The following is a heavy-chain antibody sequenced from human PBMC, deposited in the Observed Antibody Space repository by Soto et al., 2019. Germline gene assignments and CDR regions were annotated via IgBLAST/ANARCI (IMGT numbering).Heavy chain of an antibody. CDR3: ARDSGEWELLRVAYNYDMDV. V-gene: IGHV4-31*03. Sequence: QVRLQESGPGLVRPSQTLSLTCTVSGDSISTGGNYWSWIRQHPGKGLEWIGYIDYSGNTYYNPSLQSRVTVSLDTSENQFSLHLRSVTAADTAVYYCARDSGEWELLRVAYNYDMDVWGQGTPVTVSS. D-gene: IGHD1-26*01. CDR1: GDSISTGGNY. CDR2: IDYSGNT. J-gene: IGHJ6*02.